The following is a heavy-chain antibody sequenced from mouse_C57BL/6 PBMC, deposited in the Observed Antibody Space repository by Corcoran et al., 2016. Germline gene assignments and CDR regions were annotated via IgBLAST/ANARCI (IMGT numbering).Heavy chain of an antibody. CDR1: GYTFTTYG. J-gene: IGHJ2*01. CDR2: INTYSGVP. D-gene: IGHD1-1*01. V-gene: IGHV9-3*01. CDR3: ARSPHYYGSSYFDY. Sequence: QIQLVQSGPELKKPGETVKISCKASGYTFTTYGMSWVKQAPGMGLKWMGWINTYSGVPTYADDFKGRFAFSLETSASTAYLQINNLKNEDTATYFCARSPHYYGSSYFDYWGQGTTLTVSS.